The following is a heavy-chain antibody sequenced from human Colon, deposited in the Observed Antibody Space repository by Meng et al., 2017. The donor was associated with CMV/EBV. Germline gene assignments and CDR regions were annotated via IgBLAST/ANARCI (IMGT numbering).Heavy chain of an antibody. Sequence: ASVKVSCKASGASLANYYIHWVRQAPGHGLEWMGQINPTGSTTRQAQKFQDRITLTRDTSTGTVFMEMTSLRSEDTAFYYCAREASGGTYYLLGGENWFDPWGQGTLVTVSS. CDR1: GASLANYY. V-gene: IGHV1-46*01. D-gene: IGHD1-26*01. CDR3: AREASGGTYYLLGGENWFDP. CDR2: INPTGSTT. J-gene: IGHJ5*02.